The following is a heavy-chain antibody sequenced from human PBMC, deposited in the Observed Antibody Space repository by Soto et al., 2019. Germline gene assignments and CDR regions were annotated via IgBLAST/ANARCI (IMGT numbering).Heavy chain of an antibody. D-gene: IGHD1-1*01. Sequence: QVQLVQSGAEVKKPGASVKVSCKASGYSFSKYDINWVRQVAGQGLEWLGRMNPNTGNTRYAQKIQGRLTMTRNTSISIAYMELSSLISDDPAVYYCAREGGGATPTGLAPWGQGTLVIVSS. CDR1: GYSFSKYD. J-gene: IGHJ5*02. CDR2: MNPNTGNT. CDR3: AREGGGATPTGLAP. V-gene: IGHV1-8*01.